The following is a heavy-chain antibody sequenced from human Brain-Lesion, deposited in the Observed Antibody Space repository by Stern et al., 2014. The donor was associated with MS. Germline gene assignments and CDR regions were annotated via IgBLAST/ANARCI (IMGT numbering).Heavy chain of an antibody. D-gene: IGHD7-27*01. Sequence: QVQLVQSGAEVRKPGSSVKVSCKASGGLFRSDAISWVRQAPGQGLEWLGGIIPMTGEAHYAQKFRDRVTITADESTTPTYMDLNSLTSEDTALYYCARHWGTDLWGQGTLLTVSS. J-gene: IGHJ5*02. CDR3: ARHWGTDL. CDR1: GGLFRSDA. V-gene: IGHV1-69*01. CDR2: IIPMTGEA.